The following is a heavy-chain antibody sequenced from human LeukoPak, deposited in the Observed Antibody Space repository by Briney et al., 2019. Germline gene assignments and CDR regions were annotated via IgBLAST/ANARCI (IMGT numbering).Heavy chain of an antibody. J-gene: IGHJ4*02. CDR1: GYSFTRNG. D-gene: IGHD3-16*01. CDR3: ARDVNYAFDY. V-gene: IGHV1-18*01. Sequence: ASVKVSCKPSGYSFTRNGISWVRQAPGQGLEWMGWISTNSGNTKYAQKFQDRVTLATDTSTSTAYMELRSLRSDDTAVYSCARDVNYAFDYWGQGTLVTVSS. CDR2: ISTNSGNT.